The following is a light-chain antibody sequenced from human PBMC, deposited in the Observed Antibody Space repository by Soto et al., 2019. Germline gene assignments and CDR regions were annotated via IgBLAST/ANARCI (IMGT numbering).Light chain of an antibody. CDR1: QSVISN. CDR3: QQLNSYPIT. V-gene: IGKV3D-15*01. J-gene: IGKJ5*01. Sequence: PGERANLSCRASQSVISNLAWYQQKPGQAPRLLIYGASTRATGIPARFSGSGSGTDFTLTISSLQPEDFATYYCQQLNSYPITFGQGTRLEIK. CDR2: GAS.